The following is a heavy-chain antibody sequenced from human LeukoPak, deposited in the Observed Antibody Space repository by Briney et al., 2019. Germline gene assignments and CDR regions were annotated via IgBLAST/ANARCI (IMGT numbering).Heavy chain of an antibody. CDR2: IFYSGSS. D-gene: IGHD4-17*01. CDR1: GDSISSSSYY. Sequence: SEPLSLTCTVSGDSISSSSYYWGWIRQPPGKGLEWIGSIFYSGSSYHNPSLKSRLTISVDTSKNQFALKVTSVTAADTAVYYCARLGKSGMTTVTTRAFDIWGQGTVVTASS. V-gene: IGHV4-39*01. CDR3: ARLGKSGMTTVTTRAFDI. J-gene: IGHJ3*02.